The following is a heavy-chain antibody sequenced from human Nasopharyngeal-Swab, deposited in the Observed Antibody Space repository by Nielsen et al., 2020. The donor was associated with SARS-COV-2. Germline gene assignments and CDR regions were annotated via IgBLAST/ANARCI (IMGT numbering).Heavy chain of an antibody. D-gene: IGHD1-1*01. V-gene: IGHV4-34*01. CDR3: ARGRRERAPRYYYYGMDV. J-gene: IGHJ6*02. Sequence: SETLSLTCAVYGGAFSGFYWSWIHQSPGEGLEWIGEINPSGSTDYNPSLKSRVSMSVDTSKNQVFLNLRSVTAADTALYYCARGRRERAPRYYYYGMDVWGQGTTVTVS. CDR1: GGAFSGFY. CDR2: INPSGST.